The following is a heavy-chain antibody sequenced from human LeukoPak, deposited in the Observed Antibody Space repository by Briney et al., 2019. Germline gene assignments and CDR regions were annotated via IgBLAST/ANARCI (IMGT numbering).Heavy chain of an antibody. CDR3: ARGRHDFWSGSEVDY. D-gene: IGHD3-3*01. Sequence: SETLSLTCAVYGGSFSGYYWSWIRQPPGKGLEWIGEINHSGSTNYNPSLKSRVTISVDTSKNQFSLKLSSVTAADTAVYYCARGRHDFWSGSEVDYWGQGTPVTVSS. CDR1: GGSFSGYY. J-gene: IGHJ4*02. CDR2: INHSGST. V-gene: IGHV4-34*01.